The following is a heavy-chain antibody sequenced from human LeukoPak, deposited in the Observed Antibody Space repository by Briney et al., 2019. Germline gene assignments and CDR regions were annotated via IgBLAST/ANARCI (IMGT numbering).Heavy chain of an antibody. D-gene: IGHD1-26*01. Sequence: SGESLKIYCKGSGYSFPSYWIGWVRQMPGKGLEWMGIIYPVDSDIRYSPSFQGQVTISADKSISTAYLQWSSLKASDTAMYYCARQATGNFDYWGQGTLVTVSS. CDR3: ARQATGNFDY. V-gene: IGHV5-51*01. CDR1: GYSFPSYW. J-gene: IGHJ4*02. CDR2: IYPVDSDI.